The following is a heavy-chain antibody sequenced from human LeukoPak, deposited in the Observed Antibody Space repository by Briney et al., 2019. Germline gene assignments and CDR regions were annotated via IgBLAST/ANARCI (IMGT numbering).Heavy chain of an antibody. V-gene: IGHV3-48*01. CDR3: ARDSSVCEFDV. CDR2: INTGSTTI. J-gene: IGHJ3*01. Sequence: PGGSLRLSCAASGFTFSPYTMHWFRQPLVKELEWVSYINTGSTTIYYADSVKGRFTISRDNAKNSLYLHMNSLRAEDTAVYYCARDSSVCEFDVWGQGTMVTVSS. CDR1: GFTFSPYT. D-gene: IGHD6-6*01.